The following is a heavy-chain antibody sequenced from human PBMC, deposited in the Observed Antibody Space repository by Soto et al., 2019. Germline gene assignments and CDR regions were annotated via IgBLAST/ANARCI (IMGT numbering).Heavy chain of an antibody. CDR1: GFSLSTDGMC. Sequence: GSGPTLVNPTQTLTLTCTTSGFSLSTDGMCVSWIRQPPGKALEWLARIDWNDDKYYSTSLKTRLTISKDTSKNQAVLTMTKLDPADTATYYCARVWWFGEKEYFQNWGQGTLVTVSS. CDR3: ARVWWFGEKEYFQN. V-gene: IGHV2-70*11. CDR2: IDWNDDK. D-gene: IGHD2-21*01. J-gene: IGHJ1*01.